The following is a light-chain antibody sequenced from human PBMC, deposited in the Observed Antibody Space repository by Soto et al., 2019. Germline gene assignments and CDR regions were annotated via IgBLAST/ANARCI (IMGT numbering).Light chain of an antibody. CDR3: NSYTTSSTYV. CDR1: SSDVGSYNR. CDR2: DVS. Sequence: QSALTQPASVSGSPGQSITISCTGTSSDVGSYNRVSWYQQPPGTAPKLIIYDVSNRPSGVSIRFSGSKSGNTASLTIYGLQAEDEADYFCNSYTTSSTYVFGTGTKVTVL. V-gene: IGLV2-14*01. J-gene: IGLJ1*01.